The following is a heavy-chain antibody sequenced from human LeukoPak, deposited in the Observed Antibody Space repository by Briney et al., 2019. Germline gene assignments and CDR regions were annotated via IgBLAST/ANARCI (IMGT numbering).Heavy chain of an antibody. V-gene: IGHV4-31*03. CDR3: ARGAAGSYYYYGMDV. CDR1: GGSISSGGYY. Sequence: SQTLSLTCTVSGGSISSGGYYWSWIRQHPGKGLEWIGYIYYSGSTYYNPSLKSRVTISVDTSKNQFSLKLSSVTAADTAVYYCARGAAGSYYYYGMDVWGQGTTVTVSS. CDR2: IYYSGST. J-gene: IGHJ6*02. D-gene: IGHD6-13*01.